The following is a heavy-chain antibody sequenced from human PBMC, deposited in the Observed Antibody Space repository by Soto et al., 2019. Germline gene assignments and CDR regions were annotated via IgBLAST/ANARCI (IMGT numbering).Heavy chain of an antibody. CDR1: GGSISSGGYY. CDR2: IYYSGST. J-gene: IGHJ4*02. V-gene: IGHV4-31*03. CDR3: AREALLAAAHYDILTGHFDY. D-gene: IGHD3-9*01. Sequence: SETLSLTCTVSGGSISSGGYYWSWIRQHPGKGLEWIGYIYYSGSTYYNPSLKSRVTISVDTSKNQFSLKLSSVTAADTAVYYCAREALLAAAHYDILTGHFDYWGQGTLVTVSS.